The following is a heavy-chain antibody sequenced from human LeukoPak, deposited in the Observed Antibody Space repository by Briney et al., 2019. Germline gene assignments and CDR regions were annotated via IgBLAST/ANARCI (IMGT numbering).Heavy chain of an antibody. Sequence: GGSLRLSCAASGNYWMHWVRQVPGKGLVWVSHINSDGSWTSYADSVKGRFTISRDNSKNTLYPQMNSLRAEDTAVYYCAKGEIVVVPAAMDYWGQGTLVTVSS. J-gene: IGHJ4*02. D-gene: IGHD2-2*01. CDR3: AKGEIVVVPAAMDY. CDR1: GNYW. V-gene: IGHV3-74*01. CDR2: INSDGSWT.